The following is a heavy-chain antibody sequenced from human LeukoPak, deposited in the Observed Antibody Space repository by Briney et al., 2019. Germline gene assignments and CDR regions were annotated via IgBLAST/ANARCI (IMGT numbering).Heavy chain of an antibody. CDR2: IHHTGST. Sequence: SETLSLTCAVSGGSISSSGYSWSWIRQPPGKGLEWIGYIHHTGSTYYNPSLKSRVTISVDTSKNQFSLKLSSVTAADTAVYYCARVQGDGYNLIDYWGQGTLVTVSS. CDR3: ARVQGDGYNLIDY. J-gene: IGHJ4*02. V-gene: IGHV4-30-2*01. CDR1: GGSISSSGYS. D-gene: IGHD5-24*01.